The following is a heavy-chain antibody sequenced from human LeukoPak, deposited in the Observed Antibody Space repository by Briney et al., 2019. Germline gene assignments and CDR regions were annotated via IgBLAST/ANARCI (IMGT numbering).Heavy chain of an antibody. CDR1: GGSISSYY. D-gene: IGHD3-10*01. CDR3: ARSSMVPFQYYGMDV. Sequence: SETLSLTCTVSGGSISSYYWSWIRQPPGKGLEWIGYIYYTGSTNYNPSLKGRVTISVDTSKNQFSLKLSSVTAADTAVYYCARSSMVPFQYYGMDVWGQGTTVTVSS. CDR2: IYYTGST. V-gene: IGHV4-59*12. J-gene: IGHJ6*02.